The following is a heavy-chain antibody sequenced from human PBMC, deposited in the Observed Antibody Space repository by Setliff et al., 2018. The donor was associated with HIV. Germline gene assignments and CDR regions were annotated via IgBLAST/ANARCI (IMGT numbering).Heavy chain of an antibody. CDR2: IHYRGGT. J-gene: IGHJ4*02. D-gene: IGHD2-2*02. Sequence: SETLSLTCSVSTGSISTNTYYWGWIRQPPGKGLEWIGNIHYRGGTSYNPSLKSRLTLSVDTSKNQFSLKLNFVTTADTAVYYCARWGGTSAINEAFDFWGQGTLVTVSS. CDR3: ARWGGTSAINEAFDF. V-gene: IGHV4-39*01. CDR1: TGSISTNTYY.